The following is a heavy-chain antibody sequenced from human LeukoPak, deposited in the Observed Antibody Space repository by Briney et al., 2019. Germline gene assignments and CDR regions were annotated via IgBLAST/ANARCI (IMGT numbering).Heavy chain of an antibody. J-gene: IGHJ5*02. D-gene: IGHD3-22*01. V-gene: IGHV4-30-4*01. CDR1: GGSISSGDYY. Sequence: SQTLSLTCTVPGGSISSGDYYWSWIRQPPGKGLEWIAYMYYSGSAYYNPSLRSRVTMSADTSKNQLSLKLSSVTAADTAVYYCARPYYYDSRIDPWGQGILVTVSS. CDR3: ARPYYYDSRIDP. CDR2: MYYSGSA.